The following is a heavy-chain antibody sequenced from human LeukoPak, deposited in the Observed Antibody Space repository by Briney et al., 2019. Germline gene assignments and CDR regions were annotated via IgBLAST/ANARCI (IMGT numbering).Heavy chain of an antibody. CDR3: ARVSRTYCYDSSGYYFDY. CDR1: GFAFDDYG. V-gene: IGHV3-20*04. Sequence: GGSLRLSCVASGFAFDDYGMNWVRQAPGKGLEWVSGINWNGGSTAYADSVKGRFTISRDNAKNSLYLQMNSLRAEDTAVYYCARVSRTYCYDSSGYYFDYWGQGTLVTVSS. CDR2: INWNGGST. D-gene: IGHD3-22*01. J-gene: IGHJ4*02.